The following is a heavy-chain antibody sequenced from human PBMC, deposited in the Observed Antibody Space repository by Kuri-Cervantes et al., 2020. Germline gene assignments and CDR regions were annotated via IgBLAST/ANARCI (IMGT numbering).Heavy chain of an antibody. CDR2: ISSSSSYI. CDR1: GFTFSSYS. CDR3: ARDPSSGWYFDL. V-gene: IGHV3-21*04. Sequence: ETLSLTCAASGFTFSSYSMNWVRQAPGKGLEWVSSISSSSSYIYYADSVKGRFTISRDNSKNTLYLQMNSLRAEDTAVYHCARDPSSGWYFDLWGRGTLVTVSS. D-gene: IGHD6-19*01. J-gene: IGHJ2*01.